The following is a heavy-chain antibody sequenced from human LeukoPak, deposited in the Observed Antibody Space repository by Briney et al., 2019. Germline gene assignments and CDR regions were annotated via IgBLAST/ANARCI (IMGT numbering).Heavy chain of an antibody. D-gene: IGHD2-8*02. V-gene: IGHV4-30-4*08. CDR1: GGSFNSANYY. J-gene: IGHJ5*02. CDR2: MDYNGNT. CDR3: ARVRSTGVNYRGLFDP. Sequence: SETLSLTCTVSGGSFNSANYYWSWIRQIPGRGLEWIGYMDYNGNTYYNPALTSRVTISLASSKDHFSLKLSSVTAADTAIYYCARVRSTGVNYRGLFDPWGQGALVTVSS.